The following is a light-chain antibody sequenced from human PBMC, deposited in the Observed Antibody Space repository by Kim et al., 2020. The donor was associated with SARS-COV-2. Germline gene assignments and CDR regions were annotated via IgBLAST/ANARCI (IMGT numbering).Light chain of an antibody. CDR1: QDISNY. J-gene: IGKJ1*01. CDR2: AAS. Sequence: ASVGDRVTITCRASQDISNYLARFQLKPGKAPKLLIYAASALQPGVPSRFSGSGSGTDFTLTVTSLQPEDVATYYCQKCDSAPWTFGQGTKVDIK. V-gene: IGKV1-27*01. CDR3: QKCDSAPWT.